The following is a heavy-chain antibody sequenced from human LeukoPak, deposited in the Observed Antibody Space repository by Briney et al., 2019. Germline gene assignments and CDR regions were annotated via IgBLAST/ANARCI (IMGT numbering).Heavy chain of an antibody. D-gene: IGHD2-2*01. V-gene: IGHV3-53*01. Sequence: GGSLRLSCAASGFTVSSNYMSWVRQAPGKGLEWVSVIYSGGSTYYADSVKGRFTISRDNSKNTLYLQMNSLRAEDTAMYYCARGLGYCTSTTCLLPFDYWGQGTLVTVSS. J-gene: IGHJ4*02. CDR1: GFTVSSNY. CDR2: IYSGGST. CDR3: ARGLGYCTSTTCLLPFDY.